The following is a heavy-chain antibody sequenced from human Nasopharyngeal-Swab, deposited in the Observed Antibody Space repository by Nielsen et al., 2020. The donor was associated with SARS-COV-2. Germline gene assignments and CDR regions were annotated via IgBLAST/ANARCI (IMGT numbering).Heavy chain of an antibody. Sequence: GESLKISCAASGFTFDDYGMSWVRQAPGKGLEWVSGINWNGGSTGYADSVKGRFTISRDNAKNSLYLQMNNLRPEDTAVYYCARDLGGFGGYWGQGTLATVSS. J-gene: IGHJ4*02. CDR3: ARDLGGFGGY. CDR1: GFTFDDYG. V-gene: IGHV3-20*04. D-gene: IGHD4-23*01. CDR2: INWNGGST.